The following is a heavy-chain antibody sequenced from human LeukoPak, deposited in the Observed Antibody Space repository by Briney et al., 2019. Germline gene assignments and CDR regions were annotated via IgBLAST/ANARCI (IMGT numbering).Heavy chain of an antibody. D-gene: IGHD5-12*01. CDR1: GYTFTSYG. V-gene: IGHV1-18*01. J-gene: IGHJ5*02. Sequence: ASVKVSCKASGYTFTSYGISWVRQAPGQGLEWMGWVSAYNGNTNYAQKLQGRVTMTTDTSTSTAYMELRSLRSDDTAVYYCARDLAVATVAGFDPWGQGTLVTVPS. CDR2: VSAYNGNT. CDR3: ARDLAVATVAGFDP.